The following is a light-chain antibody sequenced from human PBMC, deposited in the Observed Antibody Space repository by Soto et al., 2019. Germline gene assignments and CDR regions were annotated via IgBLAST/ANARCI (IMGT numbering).Light chain of an antibody. V-gene: IGKV1-5*03. CDR1: QRISIW. Sequence: DIHMTQSPSTLSASVGDRVTISCRASQRISIWLAWYQQIPGKAPKLLIYKASTLESGVPSRFSGSGSGTEFTLTISSLQLDDFATYYCQQYNTYPLTFGGGTKVEIK. J-gene: IGKJ4*01. CDR2: KAS. CDR3: QQYNTYPLT.